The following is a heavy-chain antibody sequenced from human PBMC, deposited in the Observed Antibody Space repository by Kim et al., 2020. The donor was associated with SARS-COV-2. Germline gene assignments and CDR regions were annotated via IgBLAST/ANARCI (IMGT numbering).Heavy chain of an antibody. CDR1: GYTFTGYY. J-gene: IGHJ4*02. Sequence: ASVKVSCKASGYTFTGYYMHWVRQAPGQGLEWMGWINPNSGGTNYAQKFQGRVTMTRDTSISTAYMELSRLRSDDTAVYYCARPPGLWGAAAGDYWGQGTLVTVSS. CDR3: ARPPGLWGAAAGDY. D-gene: IGHD6-13*01. CDR2: INPNSGGT. V-gene: IGHV1-2*02.